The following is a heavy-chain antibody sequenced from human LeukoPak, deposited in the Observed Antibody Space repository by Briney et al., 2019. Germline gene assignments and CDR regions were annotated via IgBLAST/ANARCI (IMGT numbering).Heavy chain of an antibody. D-gene: IGHD3-16*01. J-gene: IGHJ6*02. V-gene: IGHV3-7*03. Sequence: PGGSLRLSCAASGFTFSSYWMSWVRQAPGKGLEWVANIKQDGSEKYYVDSVKGRFTISRDNAKNSLYLQMNSLRAEDTAVYYCARDYDYYYYGMDVWGQGTTVTVSS. CDR3: ARDYDYYYYGMDV. CDR1: GFTFSSYW. CDR2: IKQDGSEK.